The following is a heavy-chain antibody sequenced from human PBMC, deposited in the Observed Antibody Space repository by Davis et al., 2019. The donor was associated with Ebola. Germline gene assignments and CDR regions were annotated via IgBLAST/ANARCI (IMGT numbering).Heavy chain of an antibody. J-gene: IGHJ4*02. D-gene: IGHD7-27*01. CDR3: ARDDLTGLTDS. Sequence: SETLSLTCTVSGGSIPYGDYSWSWIRQPPGKGLEWIGYIHYSGGTYYNPSLKSRLTLSVDTSKNHFSLKLSSVTAADTAVYYCARDDLTGLTDSWGQGTLVTVSS. V-gene: IGHV4-30-4*08. CDR1: GGSIPYGDYS. CDR2: IHYSGGT.